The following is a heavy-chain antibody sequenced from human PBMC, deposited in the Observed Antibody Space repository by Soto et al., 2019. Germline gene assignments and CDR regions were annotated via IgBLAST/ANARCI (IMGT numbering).Heavy chain of an antibody. CDR1: GFTFSSYG. CDR2: ISYDGSNK. V-gene: IGHV3-30*18. J-gene: IGHJ3*02. D-gene: IGHD3-22*01. Sequence: QVQLVESGGGVVQPGRSLRLSCAASGFTFSSYGMHWVRQAPGKGLEWVVVISYDGSNKYYADSVKGRFTISRDNSKNTLYLQMNSLRAEDTAVYYCAKDRGLGYYDSSGFHAFDIWGQGTMVTVSS. CDR3: AKDRGLGYYDSSGFHAFDI.